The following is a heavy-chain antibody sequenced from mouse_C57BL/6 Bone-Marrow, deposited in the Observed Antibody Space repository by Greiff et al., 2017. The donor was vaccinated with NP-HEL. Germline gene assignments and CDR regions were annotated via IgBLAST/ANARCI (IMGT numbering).Heavy chain of an antibody. Sequence: QVQLKQPGAELVKPGASVKLSCKASGYTFTSYWMHWVKQRPGQGLEWIGMIHPNSGSTNYNEKFKSKATLTVDKSSSTAYMQLSSLTSEDSAVYYCARDDGYYDYAMDYWGQGTSVTVSS. J-gene: IGHJ4*01. CDR2: IHPNSGST. CDR1: GYTFTSYW. D-gene: IGHD2-3*01. V-gene: IGHV1-64*01. CDR3: ARDDGYYDYAMDY.